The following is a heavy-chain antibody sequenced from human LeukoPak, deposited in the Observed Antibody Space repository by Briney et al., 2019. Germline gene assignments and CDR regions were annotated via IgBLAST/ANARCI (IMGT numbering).Heavy chain of an antibody. CDR1: GFTFSSYG. J-gene: IGHJ4*02. D-gene: IGHD3-10*01. Sequence: PGGSLRLSCAASGFTFSSYGMHWVRQAPGKGLEWVAFKRYDGSNKYYADSVKGRFTISRDNAKNSLYLQMNSLRAGDTAVYYCAKGAGAFGDPQVYFDYWGQGTLVTVSS. CDR2: KRYDGSNK. CDR3: AKGAGAFGDPQVYFDY. V-gene: IGHV3-30*02.